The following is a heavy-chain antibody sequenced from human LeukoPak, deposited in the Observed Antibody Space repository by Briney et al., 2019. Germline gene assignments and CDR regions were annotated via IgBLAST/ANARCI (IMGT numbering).Heavy chain of an antibody. V-gene: IGHV3-48*02. CDR3: ARDLNTLGYCSGGSCYGTDYFDY. CDR1: GFTFSSYS. D-gene: IGHD2-15*01. Sequence: GGSLRLSCAASGFTFSSYSMNWVRQAPGKGLEWVSYISSSSSTIYYADSVKGRFTISRDNAKNSLYLQMNSLRDEDTAVYYCARDLNTLGYCSGGSCYGTDYFDYWGQGTLVTVSS. CDR2: ISSSSSTI. J-gene: IGHJ4*02.